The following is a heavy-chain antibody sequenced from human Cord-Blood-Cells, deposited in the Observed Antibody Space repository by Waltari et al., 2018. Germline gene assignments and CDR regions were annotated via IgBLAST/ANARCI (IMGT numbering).Heavy chain of an antibody. J-gene: IGHJ3*02. CDR1: GYTFTSYA. CDR2: INAGNGNT. Sequence: QVQLVQSGAEVKKPGASVKGSCKASGYTFTSYAMHWVRQAPGQRLEWMGWINAGNGNTKYSQKFQGRVTITRDTSASTAYMELSSLRSEDTAVYYCARDSSFFLRHYSNYIMHAFDIWGQGTMVTVSS. V-gene: IGHV1-3*01. CDR3: ARDSSFFLRHYSNYIMHAFDI. D-gene: IGHD4-4*01.